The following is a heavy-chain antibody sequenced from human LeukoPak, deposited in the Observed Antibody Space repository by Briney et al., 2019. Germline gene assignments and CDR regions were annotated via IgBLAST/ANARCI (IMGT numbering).Heavy chain of an antibody. J-gene: IGHJ5*02. Sequence: PGGSLRLSCAASGFTFSNYGMSWVRQAPGKGLEWVSSISSSSSYIYYADSVKGRFTISRDNAKNSLYLQMNSLRAEDTAVYYCARWYYYETSGLYYGSFDNWGQGTLVTVSS. D-gene: IGHD3-22*01. CDR3: ARWYYYETSGLYYGSFDN. V-gene: IGHV3-21*04. CDR2: ISSSSSYI. CDR1: GFTFSNYG.